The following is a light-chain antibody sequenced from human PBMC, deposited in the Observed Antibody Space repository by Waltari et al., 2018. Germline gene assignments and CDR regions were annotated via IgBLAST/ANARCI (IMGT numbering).Light chain of an antibody. Sequence: QSALTQPASLSGSPGQSITISCTGTSRDFGGYNYVSWYQQHPGKAPKLMIYDVSNRPSGVSNRFSGSKSGNTASLTISGLQAEDEADYYCSSYTSSRVVVFGGGTKLTVL. CDR2: DVS. CDR1: SRDFGGYNY. CDR3: SSYTSSRVVV. V-gene: IGLV2-14*03. J-gene: IGLJ2*01.